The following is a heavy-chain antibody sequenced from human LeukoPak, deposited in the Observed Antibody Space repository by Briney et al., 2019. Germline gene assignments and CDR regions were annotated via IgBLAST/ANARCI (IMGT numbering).Heavy chain of an antibody. Sequence: PGGSLRLSCAASGFTFSKYTMNWVRQAPGKGLEWVAVIWYDGSNKYYADSVKGRFTISRDNSKNTLYLQMNSLRAEDTAVYYCARDVDTAMVADYWGQGTLVTVSS. CDR3: ARDVDTAMVADY. CDR2: IWYDGSNK. D-gene: IGHD5-18*01. V-gene: IGHV3-33*08. CDR1: GFTFSKYT. J-gene: IGHJ4*02.